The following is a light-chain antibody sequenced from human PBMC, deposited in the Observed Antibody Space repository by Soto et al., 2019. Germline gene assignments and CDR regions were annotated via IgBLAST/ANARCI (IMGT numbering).Light chain of an antibody. Sequence: EIVLTQSPATLSLSPGERATLSCRASQSVSSNLAWYQQKPGQAPRLLIYGASTRASGIPARFSGSGSGTDFTLIISRLEAEDFAVYFCQQYGSSQLTFGGGTKVDIK. CDR2: GAS. V-gene: IGKV3-20*01. CDR3: QQYGSSQLT. CDR1: QSVSSN. J-gene: IGKJ4*01.